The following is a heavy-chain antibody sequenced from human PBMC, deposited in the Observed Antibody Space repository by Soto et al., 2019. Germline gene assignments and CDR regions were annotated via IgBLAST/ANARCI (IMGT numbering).Heavy chain of an antibody. CDR3: VRDRALDSSGHWFDT. Sequence: PSETLSVTCTVSGRSVSSGGYYWTWILQHPGRGLEWIGYIYHIGSPYYNPSLESRVTVSLDTSKNQFSLNLTSVTAADTAIYYCVRDRALDSSGHWFDTWGQGTLVTVSS. CDR1: GRSVSSGGYY. D-gene: IGHD6-19*01. J-gene: IGHJ5*02. CDR2: IYHIGSP. V-gene: IGHV4-31*03.